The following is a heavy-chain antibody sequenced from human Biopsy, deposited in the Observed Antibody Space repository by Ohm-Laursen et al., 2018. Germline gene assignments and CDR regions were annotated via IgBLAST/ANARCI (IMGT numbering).Heavy chain of an antibody. D-gene: IGHD1/OR15-1a*01. CDR1: GGTFSNSA. V-gene: IGHV1-69*13. Sequence: GASVKVSCKVSGGTFSNSAISWVRQAPGQGLEWMGGIITFFRTVNYAQNFQGRLTITADEFMSTAYMELSSLRSEDTAVYYCARGGGYNWNNGWFDPWGQGTLVTVSS. J-gene: IGHJ5*02. CDR3: ARGGGYNWNNGWFDP. CDR2: IITFFRTV.